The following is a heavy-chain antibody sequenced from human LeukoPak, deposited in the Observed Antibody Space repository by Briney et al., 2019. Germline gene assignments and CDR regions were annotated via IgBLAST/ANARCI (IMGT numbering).Heavy chain of an antibody. J-gene: IGHJ5*02. D-gene: IGHD3-10*02. Sequence: SETLSLTCAVSGYSISSGYYWGWIRQPPGKGLEWIGSIYHSGSTYYNPSPKSRVTISVDTSKNQFSLKLSSVTAADTAVYYCARDCVRGWFDPWGQGTLVTVSS. CDR2: IYHSGST. CDR1: GYSISSGYY. V-gene: IGHV4-38-2*02. CDR3: ARDCVRGWFDP.